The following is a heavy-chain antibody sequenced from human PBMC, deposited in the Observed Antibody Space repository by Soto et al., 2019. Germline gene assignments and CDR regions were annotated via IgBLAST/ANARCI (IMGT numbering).Heavy chain of an antibody. CDR3: ARQKRGGYCSGGSCHPYWYFDL. V-gene: IGHV4-34*01. D-gene: IGHD2-15*01. Sequence: SSETLSLTCAVYGGSFSGYYWSWIRQPPGKGLEWIGEINHSGSTNYNPSLKSRVTISVDTSKNQFSLKLSSVTAADTAVYYCARQKRGGYCSGGSCHPYWYFDLWGRGTLVTVSS. CDR2: INHSGST. J-gene: IGHJ2*01. CDR1: GGSFSGYY.